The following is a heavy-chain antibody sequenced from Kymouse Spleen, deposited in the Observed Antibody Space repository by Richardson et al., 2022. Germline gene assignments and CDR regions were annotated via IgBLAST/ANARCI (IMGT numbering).Heavy chain of an antibody. D-gene: IGHD3-10*01. Sequence: QVQLVESGGGVVQPGRSLRLSCAASGFTFSSYGMHWVRQAPGKGLEWVAVIWYDGSNKYYADSVKGRFTISRDNSKNTLYLQMNSLRAEDTAVYYCARDTHYYGSGSYPDYWGQGTLVTVSS. V-gene: IGHV3-33*01. J-gene: IGHJ4*02. CDR3: ARDTHYYGSGSYPDY. CDR1: GFTFSSYG. CDR2: IWYDGSNK.